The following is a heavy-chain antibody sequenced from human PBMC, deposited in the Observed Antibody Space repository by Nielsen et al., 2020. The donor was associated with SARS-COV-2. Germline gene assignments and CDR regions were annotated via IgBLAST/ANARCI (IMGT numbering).Heavy chain of an antibody. CDR3: ARSSWFGEVPFDY. V-gene: IGHV3-30*01. J-gene: IGHJ4*02. CDR1: GFTFSDYS. Sequence: GESLKISCTASGFTFSDYSFHWVRQAPGKGLEWLAAISYEGISKYYADSVKGRFSISRDDSKNTLFLQMNSLRSEDTAIYYCARSSWFGEVPFDYWGQATLVTVPS. D-gene: IGHD3-10*01. CDR2: ISYEGISK.